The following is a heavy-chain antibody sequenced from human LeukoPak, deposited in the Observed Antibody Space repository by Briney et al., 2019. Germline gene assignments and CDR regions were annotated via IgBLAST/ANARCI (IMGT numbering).Heavy chain of an antibody. J-gene: IGHJ4*02. CDR1: GFAFSSYA. Sequence: GGSLRLSCAASGFAFSSYAMSWVRQAPGKGLEWVSAISGSGGSTYYADSVKGRFTISRDNSKNTLYLQMNSLRAEDTAAYYCAKDLNFWSGYYTLDYWGQGTLVTVSS. V-gene: IGHV3-23*01. CDR2: ISGSGGST. D-gene: IGHD3-3*01. CDR3: AKDLNFWSGYYTLDY.